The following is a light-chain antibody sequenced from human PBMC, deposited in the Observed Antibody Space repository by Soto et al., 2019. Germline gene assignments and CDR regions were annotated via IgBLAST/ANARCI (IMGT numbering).Light chain of an antibody. Sequence: GDRVTITCRASQTISTWMAWYQQKPGKAPKLLVYDASTLQSGVASRFSGSGSGTEFTLTISSLQPDDFATYYCQHYYGFSRTFGQGTKVDIK. V-gene: IGKV1-5*01. CDR2: DAS. J-gene: IGKJ1*01. CDR3: QHYYGFSRT. CDR1: QTISTW.